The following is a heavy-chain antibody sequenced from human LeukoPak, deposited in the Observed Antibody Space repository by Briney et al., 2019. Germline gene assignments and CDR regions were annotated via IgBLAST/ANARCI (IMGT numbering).Heavy chain of an antibody. CDR2: IYYSGST. Sequence: SQTLSLTCTVSGGSISSGGYYWSWIRQHPGKGLEWIGYIYYSGSTYYNPSLKSRVTISVDTSKNQLSLKLSSVTAADTAVYYCARTMVRGVIIDYWGQGTLVTVSS. CDR3: ARTMVRGVIIDY. J-gene: IGHJ4*02. V-gene: IGHV4-31*03. CDR1: GGSISSGGYY. D-gene: IGHD3-10*01.